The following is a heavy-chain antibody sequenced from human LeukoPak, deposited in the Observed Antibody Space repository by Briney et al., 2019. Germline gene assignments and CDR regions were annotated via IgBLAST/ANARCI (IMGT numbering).Heavy chain of an antibody. CDR2: IDPSDSYT. Sequence: GESLRISCKGSGYSFTSYWISWVRQMPGEGLEWMGRIDPSDSYTNYSPSFQGHVTISADESISTAYLQWSSLKASDTAMYYCARLRGHSYGSLYYFDYWGQGTLVTVSS. V-gene: IGHV5-10-1*01. D-gene: IGHD5-18*01. CDR1: GYSFTSYW. J-gene: IGHJ4*02. CDR3: ARLRGHSYGSLYYFDY.